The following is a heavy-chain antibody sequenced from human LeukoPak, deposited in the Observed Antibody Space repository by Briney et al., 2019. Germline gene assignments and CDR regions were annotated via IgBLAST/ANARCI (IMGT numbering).Heavy chain of an antibody. Sequence: PSGTLFLTCAVSGGSISSSNWWSWVRQPPGKGLEWIGEIYHSGSTNYNPSLKSRVTISVDKSKNQFSLKLSSVTAADTAVYYCARAGLMVRDLTDGYFDYWGQGTLVTVSS. D-gene: IGHD3-10*01. CDR3: ARAGLMVRDLTDGYFDY. CDR1: GGSISSSNW. J-gene: IGHJ4*02. CDR2: IYHSGST. V-gene: IGHV4-4*02.